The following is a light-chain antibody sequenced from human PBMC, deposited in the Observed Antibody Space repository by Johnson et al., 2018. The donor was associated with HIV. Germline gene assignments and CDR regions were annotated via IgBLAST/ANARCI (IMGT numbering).Light chain of an antibody. CDR1: SSDMGKYA. V-gene: IGLV1-51*01. Sequence: QSVLTQPPSVSAAQGQKVTISCSGSSSDMGKYAISWYQQVPGTAPKLLIYDIDKRPSGIPDRFSGSKYGTSATLAITGLQTGDEADYYCGTWDSSLSVEVFGTGTKVTVL. CDR3: GTWDSSLSVEV. CDR2: DID. J-gene: IGLJ1*01.